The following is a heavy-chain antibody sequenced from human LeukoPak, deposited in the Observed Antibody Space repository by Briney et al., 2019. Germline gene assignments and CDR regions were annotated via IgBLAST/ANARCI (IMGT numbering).Heavy chain of an antibody. CDR3: ARKDNWKGAFDF. J-gene: IGHJ3*01. CDR1: GGSISSYY. V-gene: IGHV4-59*01. CDR2: IYYSGST. Sequence: SETLSLTCPVSGGSISSYYWSWIRQPPGRGREWVGYIYYSGSTNHNPSLKGRITISVDTSKNQFSLRLRCVTAADMAVYYCARKDNWKGAFDFWGQGTMVTVSS. D-gene: IGHD1-1*01.